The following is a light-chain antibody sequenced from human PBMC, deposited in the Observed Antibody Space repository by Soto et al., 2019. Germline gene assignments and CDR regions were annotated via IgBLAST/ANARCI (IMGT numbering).Light chain of an antibody. Sequence: QSALTQPASVPGSPGQSITISCTGTNRDLGSYNLVSWFQQHPGKVPKVMIYEGTKRPSGVSDRFSGSKSDNTASLTIFGLQAEDEGDYYCCSYAGDYMFVFGTGTKLTVL. CDR2: EGT. CDR1: NRDLGSYNL. CDR3: CSYAGDYMFV. J-gene: IGLJ1*01. V-gene: IGLV2-23*01.